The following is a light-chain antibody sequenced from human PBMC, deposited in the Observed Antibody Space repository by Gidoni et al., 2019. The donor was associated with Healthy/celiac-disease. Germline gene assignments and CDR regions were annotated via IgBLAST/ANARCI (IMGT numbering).Light chain of an antibody. Sequence: EIVLTQSPATLSLSPGERATLSCRASHGVSSYLAWYQQKPGQAPRLLIYDASNRATGIPARFSGSGSGTAFTLTISLLEPEDFAVYYCQQRSNWPPLTFGQGTKVEIK. CDR3: QQRSNWPPLT. V-gene: IGKV3-11*01. CDR1: HGVSSY. J-gene: IGKJ1*01. CDR2: DAS.